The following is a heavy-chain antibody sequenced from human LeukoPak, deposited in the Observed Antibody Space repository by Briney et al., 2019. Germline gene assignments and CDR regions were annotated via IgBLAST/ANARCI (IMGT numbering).Heavy chain of an antibody. D-gene: IGHD1-26*01. CDR3: AKDGGSNSYWYFDL. J-gene: IGHJ2*01. CDR2: IAHDGCQT. Sequence: GRSLRLSCAASRFILSNYVMHWVRQAAGKGLEWVAVIAHDGCQTYYSDSVKGRFTISRDNSKNTLYLQMSSLRAEDTAVYFCAKDGGSNSYWYFDLWGRGTLVTVSS. V-gene: IGHV3-30*04. CDR1: RFILSNYV.